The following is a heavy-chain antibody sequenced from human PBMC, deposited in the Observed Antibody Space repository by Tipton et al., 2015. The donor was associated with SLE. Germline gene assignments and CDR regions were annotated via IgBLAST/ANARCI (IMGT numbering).Heavy chain of an antibody. Sequence: TLSLTCVVSGDSITSNNWWSWVRQPPGKGLEWIGETYHSGSTNYSPSLRSRVTISVDTSKNQFSLKLSSVTAADTAVYYCAREPLEVREWFDLWGRGTLVTVSS. J-gene: IGHJ2*01. V-gene: IGHV4-4*02. CDR1: GDSITSNNW. CDR3: AREPLEVREWFDL. D-gene: IGHD3-3*01. CDR2: TYHSGST.